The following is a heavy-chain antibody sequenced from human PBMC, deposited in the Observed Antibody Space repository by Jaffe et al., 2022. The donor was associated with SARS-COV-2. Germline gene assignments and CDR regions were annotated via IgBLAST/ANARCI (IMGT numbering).Heavy chain of an antibody. J-gene: IGHJ4*02. Sequence: EVQLLESGGGLVQPGGSLRLSCAASGFTFSSYAMSWVRQAPGKGLEWVSAISGSGGSTYYADSVKGRFTISRDNSKNTLYLQMNSLRAEDTAVYYCAKVPPHYDILTGYAYYFDYWGQGTLVTVSS. D-gene: IGHD3-9*01. CDR3: AKVPPHYDILTGYAYYFDY. V-gene: IGHV3-23*01. CDR2: ISGSGGST. CDR1: GFTFSSYA.